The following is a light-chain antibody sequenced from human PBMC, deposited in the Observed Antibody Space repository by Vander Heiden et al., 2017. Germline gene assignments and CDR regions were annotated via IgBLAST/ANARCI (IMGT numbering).Light chain of an antibody. Sequence: ILMPQPRDPLAASLRVRATINCTSRVTVSYSANNKNYLAWYQQKPGQPPKSLTYWASTRESPVPDRLSGSGSGTDCTLTIRSLKAEDGAVYCCQGEASNRLTFD. V-gene: IGKV4-1*01. CDR2: WAS. CDR1: VTVSYSANNKNY. CDR3: QGEASNRLT. J-gene: IGKJ2*01.